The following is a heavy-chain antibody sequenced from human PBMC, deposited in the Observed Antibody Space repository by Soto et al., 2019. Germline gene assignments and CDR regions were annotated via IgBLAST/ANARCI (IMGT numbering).Heavy chain of an antibody. CDR2: IKPDGSDT. V-gene: IGHV3-74*01. CDR1: GFTFSANW. D-gene: IGHD2-21*02. Sequence: EVQLVESGGGLVQPGGSLRLSCAASGFTFSANWMGWARQAPGEGLVWVSLIKPDGSDTGYADSVKGRFTISRDNAKNTLYLQMTSLRADDTAVYYCARGGLTAGFDYWGQGTLVTVST. J-gene: IGHJ4*02. CDR3: ARGGLTAGFDY.